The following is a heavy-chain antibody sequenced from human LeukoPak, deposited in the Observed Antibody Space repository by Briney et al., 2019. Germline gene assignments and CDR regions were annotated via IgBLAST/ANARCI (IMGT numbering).Heavy chain of an antibody. D-gene: IGHD3-10*01. J-gene: IGHJ4*02. V-gene: IGHV3-74*01. CDR3: AIGSGSYYTEVPFDY. CDR1: GFTFSSYW. CDR2: INSDGSST. Sequence: PGGSLRLSCAASGFTFSSYWMHWVRQAPGKGLVWVSRINSDGSSTSYADSVKGRFTISRDNAKNTLYLQMNSLRAEDTAVYYCAIGSGSYYTEVPFDYWGQETLVTVSS.